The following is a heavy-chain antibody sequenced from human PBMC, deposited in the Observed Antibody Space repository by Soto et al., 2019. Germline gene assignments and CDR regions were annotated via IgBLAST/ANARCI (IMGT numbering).Heavy chain of an antibody. J-gene: IGHJ3*02. CDR2: VKSRADGATT. CDR3: TTGLGRAFDI. CDR1: GFSFNNAW. D-gene: IGHD3-10*01. Sequence: EEQLVESGGGLVKPGGSLGLSCAASGFSFNNAWLHCVRQAPGKGLEWVGRVKSRADGATTDYAAPVKGRFTISRDDSQKMFYVQMNSLKIEDTAVYFCTTGLGRAFDIWGQGAMVTVSS. V-gene: IGHV3-15*07.